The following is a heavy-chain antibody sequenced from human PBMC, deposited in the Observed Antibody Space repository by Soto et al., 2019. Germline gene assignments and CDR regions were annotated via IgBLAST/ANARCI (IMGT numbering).Heavy chain of an antibody. Sequence: ESGGGVVQPGRSLRLSCAASGFNFSSYVMHWVRQAPGKGLEWVAVIWYDGGNKYYADSVKGRFTISRDNSKNTLYLQMNSLRAEDTAVYYCARDGQWLPRDGLRSSYYFDYWGQATLVTVSS. CDR3: ARDGQWLPRDGLRSSYYFDY. D-gene: IGHD6-19*01. V-gene: IGHV3-33*01. CDR1: GFNFSSYV. CDR2: IWYDGGNK. J-gene: IGHJ4*02.